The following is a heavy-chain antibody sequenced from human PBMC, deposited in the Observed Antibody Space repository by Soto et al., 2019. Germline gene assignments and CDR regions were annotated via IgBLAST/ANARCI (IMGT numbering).Heavy chain of an antibody. D-gene: IGHD3-22*01. CDR2: INAGNGNT. V-gene: IGHV1-3*01. CDR1: GYTFTSYA. CDR3: ARDVTMIVVGRLRY. J-gene: IGHJ4*02. Sequence: QVQLVQSGAEVKKPGASVKVSCKASGYTFTSYAMHWVRQAPGQRLEWMGWINAGNGNTKYSQKFQGRVTITRDTSASSAYMERSSLGSEDTAVYYCARDVTMIVVGRLRYWGQGTLVAVSS.